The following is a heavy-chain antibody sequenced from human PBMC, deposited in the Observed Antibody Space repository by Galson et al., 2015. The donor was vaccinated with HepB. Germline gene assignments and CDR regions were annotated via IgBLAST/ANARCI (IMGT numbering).Heavy chain of an antibody. V-gene: IGHV1-24*01. CDR3: ATDRAVLRAFDI. D-gene: IGHD6-19*01. CDR2: FDPEDGET. J-gene: IGHJ3*02. CDR1: GYTLTELS. Sequence: SVKVSCKVSGYTLTELSMHWVRQAPGKGLEWMGGFDPEDGETIYAQKFQGRVTMTEDTSTDTAYMELSSLRSEDTAVYYCATDRAVLRAFDIWGQGTMVTVSS.